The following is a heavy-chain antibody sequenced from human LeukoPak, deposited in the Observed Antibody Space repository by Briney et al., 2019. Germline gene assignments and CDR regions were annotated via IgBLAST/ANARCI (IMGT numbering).Heavy chain of an antibody. Sequence: PGGSLRLSCAASGFTFSSYAMHWVRQAPGKGLEWVAVISYDGSNKYYADSVKGRFTISRDNSKNTLYLQMNSLRAEDTAVYYCARDRDDSGSYFYYFDYWGQGTLVTVSS. D-gene: IGHD3-10*01. CDR1: GFTFSSYA. CDR2: ISYDGSNK. CDR3: ARDRDDSGSYFYYFDY. V-gene: IGHV3-30-3*01. J-gene: IGHJ4*02.